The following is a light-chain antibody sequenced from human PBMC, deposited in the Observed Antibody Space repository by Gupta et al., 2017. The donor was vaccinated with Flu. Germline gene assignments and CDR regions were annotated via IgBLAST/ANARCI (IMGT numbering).Light chain of an antibody. J-gene: IGKJ2*01. Sequence: DIVLTQSPLSLPVTPGEPASISCRSSQSLPHSNGNNYFAWYLQRPWQSPHLLIYLGSTRASGVPDRFSGSGSGTDFTLRISRVEAEDVGVYFCMQALQAPYTFGQWTKLEIK. V-gene: IGKV2-28*01. CDR2: LGS. CDR1: QSLPHSNGNNY. CDR3: MQALQAPYT.